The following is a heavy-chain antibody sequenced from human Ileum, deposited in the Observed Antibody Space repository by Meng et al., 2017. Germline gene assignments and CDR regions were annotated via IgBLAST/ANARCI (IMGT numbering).Heavy chain of an antibody. CDR3: ARHKDFFSGIWELDY. CDR2: IYYSGTS. D-gene: IGHD3-10*01. V-gene: IGHV4-59*08. Sequence: QAQLQESGPGLVKPPETLSLTCTVSGDSISNYYWSWIRQPPGKGLEWIGYIYYSGTSAYNPSLNSRVTISLDTSKNQFSLSLSSVTAADTALYYCARHKDFFSGIWELDYWGPGTLVTVSS. J-gene: IGHJ4*02. CDR1: GDSISNYY.